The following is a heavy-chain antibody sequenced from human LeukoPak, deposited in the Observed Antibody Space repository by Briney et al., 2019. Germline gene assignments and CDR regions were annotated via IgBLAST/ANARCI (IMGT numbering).Heavy chain of an antibody. J-gene: IGHJ4*02. CDR2: IYYSGST. D-gene: IGHD2-2*01. V-gene: IGHV4-59*01. CDR1: GGSFSGYY. Sequence: SETLSLTCAVYGGSFSGYYWSWIRQPPGKGLEWIGYIYYSGSTNYNPSLKSRVTISVDTSKNQFSLKLSSVTAADTAVYYCASVQLLEYYSDYWGQGTLVTVSX. CDR3: ASVQLLEYYSDY.